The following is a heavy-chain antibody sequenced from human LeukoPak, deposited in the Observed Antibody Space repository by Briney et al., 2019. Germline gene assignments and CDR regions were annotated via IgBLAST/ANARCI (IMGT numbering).Heavy chain of an antibody. D-gene: IGHD4-17*01. CDR1: GGSISSRDYW. Sequence: SETLSLTCSVSGGSISSRDYWWGWIRQPPGKGLEWIGIVYYDGNTHYIPSPKSRVAVSMDMSRNQFSLKMSSVTVADTAVYYCARQLGYGAWALDSWGQGTLVTVSS. J-gene: IGHJ4*02. V-gene: IGHV4-39*01. CDR3: ARQLGYGAWALDS. CDR2: VYYDGNT.